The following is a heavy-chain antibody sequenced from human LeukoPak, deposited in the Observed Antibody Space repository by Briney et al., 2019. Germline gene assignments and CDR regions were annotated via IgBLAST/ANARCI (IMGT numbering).Heavy chain of an antibody. J-gene: IGHJ5*02. CDR2: INHNSGGT. Sequence: ASAKVSCRASGDTCTGCYLHCWLHHPREKRLERRWINHNSGGTNYDPKFQGRVTMTRDTSISTAYMELSRLRSDDTAVYYCARDHRGGLHWFDPWGQGTLVTVSS. V-gene: IGHV1-2*02. CDR1: GDTCTGCY. D-gene: IGHD3-10*01. CDR3: ARDHRGGLHWFDP.